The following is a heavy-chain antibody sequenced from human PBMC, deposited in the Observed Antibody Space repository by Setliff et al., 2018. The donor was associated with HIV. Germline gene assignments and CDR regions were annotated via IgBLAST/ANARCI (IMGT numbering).Heavy chain of an antibody. V-gene: IGHV1-69*13. CDR2: IIPIFGTS. Sequence: ASVKVSCKTSGYTYTAYYIHWVRQAPGQGLEWMGGIIPIFGTSNFAQKFQGRVTITAAESTGTAYMELSRLTSGDTAVYYCARGDLFGDYGDYDYYSYTMDVWGQGTAVTVSS. CDR1: GYTYTAYY. D-gene: IGHD4-17*01. CDR3: ARGDLFGDYGDYDYYSYTMDV. J-gene: IGHJ6*02.